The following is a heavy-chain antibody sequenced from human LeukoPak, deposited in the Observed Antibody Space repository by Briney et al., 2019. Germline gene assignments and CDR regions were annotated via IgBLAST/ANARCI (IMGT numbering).Heavy chain of an antibody. J-gene: IGHJ6*03. CDR3: ARDTEYSSSSYYYYYYMDV. CDR1: GGSISSSSYY. CDR2: IYYSGST. Sequence: SETLSLTCTVSGGSISSSSYYWGWIRQPPGKGLEWIGSIYYSGSTYYNPSLKSRVTMSVDTSKNQFSLKLSSVTAADTAVYYCARDTEYSSSSYYYYYYMDVWGKGTTVTVSS. D-gene: IGHD6-6*01. V-gene: IGHV4-39*07.